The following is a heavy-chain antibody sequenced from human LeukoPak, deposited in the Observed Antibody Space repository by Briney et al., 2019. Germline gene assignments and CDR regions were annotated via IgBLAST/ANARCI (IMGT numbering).Heavy chain of an antibody. CDR2: ISSSSSYI. Sequence: SGGSLRLSCAASGFIFSSYWVTWVRQAPGKGLEWVSSISSSSSYIYYADSVKGRFTISRDNAKNSLYLQMNSLRAEDTAVYYCARDAYCGGDCYYFDYWGQGTLVTVSS. V-gene: IGHV3-21*01. D-gene: IGHD2-21*02. J-gene: IGHJ4*02. CDR3: ARDAYCGGDCYYFDY. CDR1: GFIFSSYW.